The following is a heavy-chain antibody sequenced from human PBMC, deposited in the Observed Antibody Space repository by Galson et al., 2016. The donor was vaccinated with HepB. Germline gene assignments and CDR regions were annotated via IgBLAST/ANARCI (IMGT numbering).Heavy chain of an antibody. CDR3: ARGDYGAYSPFGMDV. D-gene: IGHD4-17*01. Sequence: SLRLSCAASGFTFGDYTMHWVRQTPEKGLEWVSLITWYGGDTYYADSVKGRFTISRDNSKNTVYLQMNSLRAEDTAVYYCARGDYGAYSPFGMDVWGQGTTVTVAS. J-gene: IGHJ6*02. CDR2: ITWYGGDT. V-gene: IGHV3-43*01. CDR1: GFTFGDYT.